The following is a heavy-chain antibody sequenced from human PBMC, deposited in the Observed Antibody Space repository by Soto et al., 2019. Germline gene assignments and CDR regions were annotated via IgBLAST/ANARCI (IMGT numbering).Heavy chain of an antibody. V-gene: IGHV1-18*04. J-gene: IGHJ4*02. CDR3: ATIGDDSSGYYYCAY. Sequence: QVQLVQSGAEVKKPGASVKVSCKASGYTFTSYGISWVRQAPGQGLEWMGWISASNGNTNYAQKLQGRVNMTTDTPTSPAYMELRSLRSDDTAVYYCATIGDDSSGYYYCAYWDKGTLVTVSS. CDR2: ISASNGNT. D-gene: IGHD3-22*01. CDR1: GYTFTSYG.